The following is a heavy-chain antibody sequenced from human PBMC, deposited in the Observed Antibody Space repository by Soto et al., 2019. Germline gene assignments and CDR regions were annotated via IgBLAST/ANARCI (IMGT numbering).Heavy chain of an antibody. J-gene: IGHJ6*02. V-gene: IGHV4-31*03. CDR3: ASSVVDTNGYLYGMDV. Sequence: QVQLQESGPGLVKPSQTLSLPCTVSGGSISSGGYYWSWIRQHPGKGLEWIGYSYYSGSTYYNPSLKSRVTISEDASKKQSSLKLSSVTAADTAVYYCASSVVDTNGYLYGMDVWGQGTTVAVAS. CDR2: SYYSGST. CDR1: GGSISSGGYY. D-gene: IGHD5-12*01.